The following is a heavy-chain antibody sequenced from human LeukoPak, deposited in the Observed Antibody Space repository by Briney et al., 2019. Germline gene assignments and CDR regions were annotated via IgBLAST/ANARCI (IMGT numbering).Heavy chain of an antibody. CDR2: INPNSGDT. V-gene: IGHV1-2*06. Sequence: WASVKVSCKASGYTFTGYYMHWVRQAPGQGLEWMGRINPNSGDTNYAQKFQGRVTVTRDTSISTAYMELSRLRSDDTAVYYCARDYCSSTSCLFDYWGQGTLVTVSS. CDR1: GYTFTGYY. CDR3: ARDYCSSTSCLFDY. J-gene: IGHJ4*02. D-gene: IGHD2-2*01.